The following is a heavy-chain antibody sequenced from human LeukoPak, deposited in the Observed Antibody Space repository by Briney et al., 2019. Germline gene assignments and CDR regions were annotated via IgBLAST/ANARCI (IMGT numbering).Heavy chain of an antibody. V-gene: IGHV3-9*01. Sequence: GRSLRLSCAASGFTFDDYAMHWVRLAPGKGLEWVSGISWNSDRMGYADSVKGRFTISRDNAKNSLYLQMNSLGAEDTALYYCAKDRIAAVGIGGYFDYWGQGTLVTVSS. J-gene: IGHJ4*02. CDR1: GFTFDDYA. CDR2: ISWNSDRM. CDR3: AKDRIAAVGIGGYFDY. D-gene: IGHD6-13*01.